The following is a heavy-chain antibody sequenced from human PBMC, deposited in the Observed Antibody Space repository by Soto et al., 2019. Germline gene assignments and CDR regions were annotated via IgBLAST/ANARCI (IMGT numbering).Heavy chain of an antibody. CDR2: IYYSGST. J-gene: IGHJ4*02. CDR3: ARDHPSSSWFDY. CDR1: GGSISSYY. Sequence: QVQLQESGPGLVKPSETLSLTCTVSGGSISSYYWSWIRQPPGKGLEWIGYIYYSGSTNYNPSLKSRVTISVDTSKNQFSLKLSSVTAADTAVYYCARDHPSSSWFDYWGQGTLVTVSS. D-gene: IGHD6-13*01. V-gene: IGHV4-59*01.